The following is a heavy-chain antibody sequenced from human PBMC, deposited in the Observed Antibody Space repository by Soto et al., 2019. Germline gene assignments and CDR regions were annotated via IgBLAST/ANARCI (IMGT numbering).Heavy chain of an antibody. CDR1: GFTFSSYG. V-gene: IGHV3-30*18. Sequence: QVQLVESGGGVVRPGRSLRLSCAASGFTFSSYGMHWVRQAPGKGLEWVAVISYDGSNKYYADSVKGRFTISRDNSKNTLYLQMNSLRAEDTAVYYCAKIPGSGSSGYFDYWGQGTLVTVSS. CDR3: AKIPGSGSSGYFDY. D-gene: IGHD3-22*01. J-gene: IGHJ4*02. CDR2: ISYDGSNK.